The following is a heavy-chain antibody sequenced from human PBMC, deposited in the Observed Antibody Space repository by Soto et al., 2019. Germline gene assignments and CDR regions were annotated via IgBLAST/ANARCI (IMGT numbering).Heavy chain of an antibody. J-gene: IGHJ5*02. V-gene: IGHV1-2*02. CDR1: GYTFTSYG. Sequence: ASVKVSCKASGYTFTSYGISWVRQAPGQGLEWMGWINPNSGGTNYAQKFQGRVTMTRDTSISTAYMELSRLRSDDTAVYYCARDPVYCSSTSCYTGRFDPWGQGTLVTVSS. CDR2: INPNSGGT. CDR3: ARDPVYCSSTSCYTGRFDP. D-gene: IGHD2-2*02.